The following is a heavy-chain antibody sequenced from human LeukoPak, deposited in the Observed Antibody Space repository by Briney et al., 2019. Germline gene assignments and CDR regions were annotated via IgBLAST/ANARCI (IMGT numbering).Heavy chain of an antibody. J-gene: IGHJ5*02. V-gene: IGHV1-2*02. CDR1: GYTFTGYY. CDR2: INPNSGAT. D-gene: IGHD2-2*01. Sequence: ASVKVSCKASGYTFTGYYMHWVRQAPGRGLEWMGWINPNSGATKYAQKFQGRVTMTRDTSISTAYMEVGRLRFDDTAVYYCARDGGWYQLLWWFGPWGQGTLVTVSS. CDR3: ARDGGWYQLLWWFGP.